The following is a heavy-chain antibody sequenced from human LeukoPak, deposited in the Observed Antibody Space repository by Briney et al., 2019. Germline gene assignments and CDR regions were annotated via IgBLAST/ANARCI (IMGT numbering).Heavy chain of an antibody. J-gene: IGHJ5*02. Sequence: PSETLSLTCTVSGGSISSYYWSWIRQPAGKGLEWIGRIYTSGSTNYNPSLKSRVTMSVDTSKNQFSLKLSSVTAADTAVYYCARAERIAARSGYNWFDPWGQGTLVTVSS. CDR1: GGSISSYY. V-gene: IGHV4-4*07. CDR2: IYTSGST. D-gene: IGHD6-6*01. CDR3: ARAERIAARSGYNWFDP.